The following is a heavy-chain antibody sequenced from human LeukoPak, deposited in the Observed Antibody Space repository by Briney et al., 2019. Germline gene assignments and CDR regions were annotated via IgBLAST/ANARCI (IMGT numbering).Heavy chain of an antibody. CDR1: GFTFSSYG. CDR3: AKDLARYYFDY. D-gene: IGHD3-16*02. J-gene: IGHJ4*02. Sequence: QPGGSLRLPCAASGFTFSSYGMHWVRQAPGKGLEWVAFIRYDGSNKYYADSVKGRFTISRDNSKNTLYLQINSLRAEDTAVYYCAKDLARYYFDYWGQGTLVTVSS. V-gene: IGHV3-30*02. CDR2: IRYDGSNK.